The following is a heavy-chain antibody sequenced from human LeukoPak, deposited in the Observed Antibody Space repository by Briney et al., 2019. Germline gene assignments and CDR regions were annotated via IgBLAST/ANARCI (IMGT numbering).Heavy chain of an antibody. D-gene: IGHD6-19*01. J-gene: IGHJ4*02. CDR2: ISSSSSYI. Sequence: PGGSLRLSCAASGFTFSSYSMNWVRQAPGKGLEWVSSISSSSSYIYYADSVKGRFTISRDNAKNSLYLQMNSLRAEDTAVYYCARDLLAVAGFDYWGRGTLVTVSS. CDR3: ARDLLAVAGFDY. CDR1: GFTFSSYS. V-gene: IGHV3-21*04.